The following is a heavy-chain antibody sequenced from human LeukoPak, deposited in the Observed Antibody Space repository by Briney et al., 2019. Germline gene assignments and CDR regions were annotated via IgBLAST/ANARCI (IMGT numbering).Heavy chain of an antibody. CDR3: ARDPSLFAGYFDY. CDR2: IYTSGGT. D-gene: IGHD3-9*01. Sequence: PSETLSLTCTVSGGSISGYYWSWMRQPAGKGLEWIGRIYTSGGTSYSPSLKSRVTMSVDTSKNQISLTLIPVAAADTAVYYCARDPSLFAGYFDYWGQGALVTVSS. J-gene: IGHJ4*02. CDR1: GGSISGYY. V-gene: IGHV4-4*07.